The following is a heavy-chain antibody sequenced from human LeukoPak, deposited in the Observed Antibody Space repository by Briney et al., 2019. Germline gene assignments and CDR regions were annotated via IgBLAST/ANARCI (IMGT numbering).Heavy chain of an antibody. V-gene: IGHV3-30*02. J-gene: IGHJ4*02. Sequence: PGGSLRLSCAASGFTFSSYGMHWVRQAPGKGLEWVAFIRYDGSNKYYADSVKGRFTISRDNSKNTLYLQMNSLRAEDTAVYYCAKPAGWGDSSGYYYAYWGQGTLVTVSS. CDR3: AKPAGWGDSSGYYYAY. D-gene: IGHD3-22*01. CDR2: IRYDGSNK. CDR1: GFTFSSYG.